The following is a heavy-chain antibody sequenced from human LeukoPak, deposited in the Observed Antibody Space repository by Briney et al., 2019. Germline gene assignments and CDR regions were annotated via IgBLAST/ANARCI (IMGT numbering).Heavy chain of an antibody. CDR1: GFTFSSNA. D-gene: IGHD2-2*01. J-gene: IGHJ6*02. V-gene: IGHV3-23*01. CDR2: ISDSGGST. CDR3: AKAVYQLHTSVYGMDV. Sequence: GGSLRLSCAASGFTFSSNAMSWVRQAPGKGLEWVSTISDSGGSTYCADSVEGRFTISRDNSKNTLYLQMNSLRAEDTAVYHCAKAVYQLHTSVYGMDVWGQGTPVTVSS.